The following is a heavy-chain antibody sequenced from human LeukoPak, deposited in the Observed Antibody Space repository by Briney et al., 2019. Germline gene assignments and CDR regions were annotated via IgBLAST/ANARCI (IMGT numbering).Heavy chain of an antibody. Sequence: PGGSLRLSCAASGFSFSNAWMNWVRQAPGKGLEWVGRIKSKTDGGTTHYAAPVKGRFTISRDDSKNTLYLQMNSLKIEDTAVYYCTTPSYYCSGGSCYSYAFDIWGQGTMVTVSS. CDR3: TTPSYYCSGGSCYSYAFDI. V-gene: IGHV3-15*07. CDR1: GFSFSNAW. D-gene: IGHD2-15*01. CDR2: IKSKTDGGTT. J-gene: IGHJ3*02.